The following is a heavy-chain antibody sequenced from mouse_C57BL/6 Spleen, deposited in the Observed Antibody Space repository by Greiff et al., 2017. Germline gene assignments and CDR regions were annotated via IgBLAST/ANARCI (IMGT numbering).Heavy chain of an antibody. Sequence: EVKLVESGGGLVKPGGSLKLSCAASGFTFSDYGMHWVRQAPEKGLEWVAYISSGSSTIYYADTVKGRFTISRDNAKNTLFLQMTSLRSEDTAMYYCARGLITTVVAPDFDYWGQGTTLTVSS. CDR2: ISSGSSTI. CDR3: ARGLITTVVAPDFDY. V-gene: IGHV5-17*01. J-gene: IGHJ2*01. CDR1: GFTFSDYG. D-gene: IGHD1-1*01.